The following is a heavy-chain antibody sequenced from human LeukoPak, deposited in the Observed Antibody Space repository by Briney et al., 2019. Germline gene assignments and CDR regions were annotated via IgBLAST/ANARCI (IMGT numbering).Heavy chain of an antibody. Sequence: SGTLSLTCGLSGGSISNTNWWSWVRQPPGQGLEWIGEISLTGLNHYNTSLESRVTVSLDKYKNQLSLNLTSVTAADTAVYYCVSVYEYGDHFTWGRGTQVLVSS. D-gene: IGHD4-17*01. CDR2: ISLTGLN. CDR1: GGSISNTNW. CDR3: VSVYEYGDHFT. V-gene: IGHV4-4*02. J-gene: IGHJ4*02.